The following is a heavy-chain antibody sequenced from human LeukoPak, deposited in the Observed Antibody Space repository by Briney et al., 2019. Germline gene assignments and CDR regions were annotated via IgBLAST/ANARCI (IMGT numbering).Heavy chain of an antibody. V-gene: IGHV3-21*04. D-gene: IGHD5-18*01. CDR2: ISSSSSYI. Sequence: GGSLRLSCAASGFTFSSYSMNWVRQAPGKGLEWVSSISSSSSYIYYADSVKGRFTISRDNAKNSLYLQMNSLRAEDTAVYYCAKDGTWIQLWLIPVGAFDIWGQGTMVTVSS. CDR1: GFTFSSYS. J-gene: IGHJ3*02. CDR3: AKDGTWIQLWLIPVGAFDI.